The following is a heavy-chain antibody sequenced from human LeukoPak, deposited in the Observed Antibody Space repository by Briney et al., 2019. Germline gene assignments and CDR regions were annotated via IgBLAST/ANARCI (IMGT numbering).Heavy chain of an antibody. CDR3: ARLSAMYYYGSGSF. D-gene: IGHD3-10*01. CDR2: INPNSGGT. V-gene: IGHV1-2*02. CDR1: GYTFTGYY. J-gene: IGHJ4*02. Sequence: ASVKVSCKASGYTFTGYYMHWVRQAPGQGLEWMGWINPNSGGTNYAQKFQGRVTMTRDTSISTAYMELSRLRSDDTAVYYCARLSAMYYYGSGSFWGRGTLVTVSS.